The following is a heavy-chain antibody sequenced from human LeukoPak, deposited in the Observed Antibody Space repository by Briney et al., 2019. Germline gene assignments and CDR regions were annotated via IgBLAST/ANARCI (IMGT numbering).Heavy chain of an antibody. CDR1: GYTFTTYG. CDR2: ISPYNGNT. Sequence: ASVKVSCKASGYTFTTYGISWLRQAPGQGLEWMGWISPYNGNTDFAQKVQGRVSMTTDTSTSTAYMELRSLRSDDTAVYYCARDKVEMATIFDYWGQGTLVTVSS. J-gene: IGHJ4*02. D-gene: IGHD5-24*01. CDR3: ARDKVEMATIFDY. V-gene: IGHV1-18*01.